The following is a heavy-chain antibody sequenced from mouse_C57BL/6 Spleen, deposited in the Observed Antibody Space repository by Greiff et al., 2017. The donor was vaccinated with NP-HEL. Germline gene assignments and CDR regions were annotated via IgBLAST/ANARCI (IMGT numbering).Heavy chain of an antibody. CDR2: IYPGDGDT. CDR3: ARRGYYGSSSDWFAY. D-gene: IGHD1-1*01. CDR1: GYAFSSSW. J-gene: IGHJ3*01. V-gene: IGHV1-82*01. Sequence: VQLQQSGPELVKPGASVKISCKASGYAFSSSWMNWVKQRPGKGLEWIGRIYPGDGDTNYNGKFKGKATLTADKSSSTAYMQLSSLTSEDSAVYFCARRGYYGSSSDWFAYWGQGTLVTVSA.